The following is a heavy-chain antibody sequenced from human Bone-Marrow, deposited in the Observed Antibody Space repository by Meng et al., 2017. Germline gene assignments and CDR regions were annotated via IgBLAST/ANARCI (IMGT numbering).Heavy chain of an antibody. V-gene: IGHV4-38-2*02. CDR3: GRERGGAAAGTHGIDY. D-gene: IGHD6-13*01. CDR1: GSSITGSYS. Sequence: SETLSPTCAVSGSSITGSYSWGWIRQSPGKGLEWIGSIYQSGSTYYNPSLKSRVTMSADTTKNQFSLKRSSVTAADTALYYCGRERGGAAAGTHGIDYWGQGTLVTVSS. J-gene: IGHJ4*02. CDR2: IYQSGST.